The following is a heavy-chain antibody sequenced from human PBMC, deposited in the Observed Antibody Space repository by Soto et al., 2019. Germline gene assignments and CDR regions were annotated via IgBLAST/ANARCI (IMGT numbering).Heavy chain of an antibody. CDR3: AREYYDILTGPTGLDY. J-gene: IGHJ4*02. D-gene: IGHD3-9*01. CDR1: GGSISSGGYY. V-gene: IGHV4-30-4*08. CDR2: IYYSGST. Sequence: PSETLSLTCTVSGGSISSGGYYWSWIRQHPGKGLEWIGYIYYSGSTYYNPSLKSRVTISVDTSKNQFSLKLSSVTAADTAVYYXAREYYDILTGPTGLDYWGQGTLVTVSS.